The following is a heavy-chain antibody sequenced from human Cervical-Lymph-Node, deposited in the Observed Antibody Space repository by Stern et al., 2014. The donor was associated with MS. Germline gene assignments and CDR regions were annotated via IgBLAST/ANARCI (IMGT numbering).Heavy chain of an antibody. Sequence: DQLVESGGGVVQPGRSLRLSCAASGFTFSTYGMHWVRQAPGKGLEWVALIWYDGSKKYYADSVKGRFTISRDNSKNTVVLQMNSLRAEDTAVYYCARGGYGSGSYYSDWGQGTLVTVSS. CDR3: ARGGYGSGSYYSD. CDR1: GFTFSTYG. V-gene: IGHV3-33*01. J-gene: IGHJ4*02. D-gene: IGHD3-10*01. CDR2: IWYDGSKK.